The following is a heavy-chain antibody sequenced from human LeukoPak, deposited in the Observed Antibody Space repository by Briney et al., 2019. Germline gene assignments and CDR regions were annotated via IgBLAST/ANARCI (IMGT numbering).Heavy chain of an antibody. CDR1: GGSMSPYH. D-gene: IGHD1-1*01. CDR2: IYYSGST. CDR3: ASNNWNDEXXXWFDP. J-gene: IGHJ5*02. V-gene: IGHV4-59*08. Sequence: PSETLSPTCTVSGGSMSPYHWGWIRQPPGKGLEWTGYIYYSGSTNYNPSLKSRVTISVDTSKNQFSLKLSSVTAADTAVYYCASNNWNDEXXXWFDPWGQGTLVTVSS.